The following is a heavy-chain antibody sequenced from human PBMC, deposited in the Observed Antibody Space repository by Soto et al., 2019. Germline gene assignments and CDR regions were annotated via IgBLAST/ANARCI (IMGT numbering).Heavy chain of an antibody. CDR1: GFTFSSYT. V-gene: IGHV3-23*01. D-gene: IGHD2-15*01. J-gene: IGHJ4*02. CDR2: ISATGGSA. Sequence: EVQLLESGGGLVQPGGSLRLSCAASGFTFSSYTRSWVRQAPGKGLEWVSAISATGGSAFYADSVKGRFTISRDNSKNTVFLQIDSLVTEDTAVYYCAKGTTAVYCFDFWGQGTLVTVSS. CDR3: AKGTTAVYCFDF.